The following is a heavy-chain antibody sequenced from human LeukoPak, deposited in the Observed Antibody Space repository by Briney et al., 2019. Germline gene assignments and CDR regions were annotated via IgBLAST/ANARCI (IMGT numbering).Heavy chain of an antibody. CDR3: ARDGRKRPFGESHLRVDMDV. Sequence: ASVKVSCKASGYTFTNYGISWVRQAPGQGLEWMGWISAYNGNTNYARKLQGRVTMTTDTSTSTAYMELRSLRSDDTAVYYCARDGRKRPFGESHLRVDMDVWGKGTTVTVSS. CDR1: GYTFTNYG. CDR2: ISAYNGNT. V-gene: IGHV1-18*01. D-gene: IGHD3-10*01. J-gene: IGHJ6*03.